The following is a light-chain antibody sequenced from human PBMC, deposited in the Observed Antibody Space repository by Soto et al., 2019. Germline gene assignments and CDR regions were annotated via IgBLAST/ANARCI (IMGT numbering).Light chain of an antibody. Sequence: PVLTQPRSVSGSPGQTDTVSCTGTNSNIGSHNYVSWYQQRPGKAPKLMIHDVTERPSGFPAHFSGSTSGNTASLTISGLQTEDEAEYFCCSVAGGLFVFGTGTKVTV. CDR2: DVT. V-gene: IGLV2-11*01. CDR3: CSVAGGLFV. J-gene: IGLJ1*01. CDR1: NSNIGSHNY.